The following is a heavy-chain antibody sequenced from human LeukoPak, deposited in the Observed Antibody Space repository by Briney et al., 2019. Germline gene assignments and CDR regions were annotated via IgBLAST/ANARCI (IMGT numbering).Heavy chain of an antibody. CDR3: ARLSSPPWDYFDY. D-gene: IGHD6-13*01. V-gene: IGHV3-13*01. CDR1: GFTFSSYD. J-gene: IGHJ4*02. Sequence: GGSLRLSCAASGFTFSSYDMHWVRQATGKGLEWVSAIGTAGDTYYPGSVKGRFTISRENAKNSLYLQMNSLRAGDTTVYYCARLSSPPWDYFDYWGQGTLVTVSS. CDR2: IGTAGDT.